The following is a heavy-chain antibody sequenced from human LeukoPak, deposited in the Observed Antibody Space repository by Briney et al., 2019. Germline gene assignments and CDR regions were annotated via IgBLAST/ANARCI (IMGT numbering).Heavy chain of an antibody. J-gene: IGHJ5*02. CDR2: INHSGST. CDR1: GGSFSGYY. V-gene: IGHV4-34*01. Sequence: SETLSLTCAVYGGSFSGYYWSWIRQPPGKGLEWIGEINHSGSTNYNPSLKSRVTISVDTSKNQFSLKLSSVTAADTAVYYCARGDRYYGSGSSPFDPWGQGTLVTVSS. CDR3: ARGDRYYGSGSSPFDP. D-gene: IGHD3-10*01.